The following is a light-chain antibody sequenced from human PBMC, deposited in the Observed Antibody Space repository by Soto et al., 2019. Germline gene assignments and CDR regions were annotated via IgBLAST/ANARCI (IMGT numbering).Light chain of an antibody. CDR1: QSVTSNY. V-gene: IGKV3-20*01. CDR3: QQYGSSPPLT. J-gene: IGKJ1*01. Sequence: EIVLTQSPGTLSLSPGERATLSCRASQSVTSNYLAWYQQKPGQAPRLLIYGASSRATGIPDRFSGSGSGTDFTLTVSRLEPEDFAVYYCQQYGSSPPLTFGQGTKWIS. CDR2: GAS.